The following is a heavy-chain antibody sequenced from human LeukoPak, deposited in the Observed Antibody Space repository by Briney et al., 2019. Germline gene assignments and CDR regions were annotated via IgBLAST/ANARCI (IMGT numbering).Heavy chain of an antibody. J-gene: IGHJ4*02. CDR2: INQDGSET. V-gene: IGHV3-7*01. Sequence: GGSLRLSCAASGFTFSSYWMSWVRQAPGKGLEWVANINQDGSETHYVGSVKGRFTISRDNAKNSLYLQVNSLRAEDTAVYYCARERGGYCTGTSCSNAIDYWGQGTLVTVSS. D-gene: IGHD2-2*01. CDR1: GFTFSSYW. CDR3: ARERGGYCTGTSCSNAIDY.